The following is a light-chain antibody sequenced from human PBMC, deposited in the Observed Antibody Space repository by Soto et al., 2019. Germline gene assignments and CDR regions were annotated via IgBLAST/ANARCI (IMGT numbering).Light chain of an antibody. CDR2: ETS. CDR3: QQYNNWPLT. Sequence: EIVMTQSPATLSESPGERATLSCRASQSVSSNLAWYQQKPGQAPRLLIYETSTRATGVPARFSGSGSGTEFTLTISSLQSEDFAFYYCQQYNNWPLTFGGGTKVEIK. CDR1: QSVSSN. V-gene: IGKV3-15*01. J-gene: IGKJ4*01.